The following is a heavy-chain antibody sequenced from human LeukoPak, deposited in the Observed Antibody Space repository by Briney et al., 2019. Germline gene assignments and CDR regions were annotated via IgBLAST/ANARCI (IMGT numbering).Heavy chain of an antibody. CDR2: INSDGSST. V-gene: IGHV3-74*01. D-gene: IGHD3-9*01. CDR3: AKDLAGDILTGFDY. Sequence: GGSLRLSCAASGFTFSSYWMHWVRQAPGKGLVWVSRINSDGSSTNYADSVKGRFTISRDNAKNTLYLQMNSLRAEDTAVYYCAKDLAGDILTGFDYWGQGTLVTVSS. J-gene: IGHJ4*02. CDR1: GFTFSSYW.